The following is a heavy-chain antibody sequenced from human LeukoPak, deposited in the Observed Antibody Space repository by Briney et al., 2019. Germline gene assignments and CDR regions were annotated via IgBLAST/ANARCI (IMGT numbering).Heavy chain of an antibody. CDR2: VNHSGSA. V-gene: IGHV4-34*01. CDR3: VRERASNNHDNWFDP. CDR1: GASFSDYY. Sequence: SETLSLTCAVYGASFSDYYWSWIRHSPTKGLEWIGEVNHSGSAKYNPSLKSRVTISADKSKNQFFLRLSPVAAADSGVYYCVRERASNNHDNWFDPWGQGTLVTVSS. J-gene: IGHJ5*02.